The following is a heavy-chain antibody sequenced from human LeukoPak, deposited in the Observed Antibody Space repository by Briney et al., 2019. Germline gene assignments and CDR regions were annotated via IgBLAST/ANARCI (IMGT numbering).Heavy chain of an antibody. CDR1: GGSISSYY. D-gene: IGHD6-19*01. J-gene: IGHJ4*02. CDR2: IYYSGST. V-gene: IGHV4-59*01. CDR3: ARVSEKYSSGWYYFDY. Sequence: KPSETLSLTCTVSGGSISSYYWSWIRQPPGKGLEWIGYIYYSGSTNYNPSLKSRVTISVDTSKNQFSLKLSSVTAADTAVYYCARVSEKYSSGWYYFDYWGQGTLVTVSS.